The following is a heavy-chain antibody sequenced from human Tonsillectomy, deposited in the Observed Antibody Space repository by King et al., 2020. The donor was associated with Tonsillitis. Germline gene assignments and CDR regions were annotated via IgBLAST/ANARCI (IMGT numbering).Heavy chain of an antibody. Sequence: VQLVESGGGLEKPGGSLRLSCAASGFTFINAWMNWVRQAPGKGLEWVGRLRGNAQGGTTDYAAPVKGRFTISRDDSKTTLYLQMNSLQIEDTAMYYCNTVIHDSGGIDNWGQGTLVTVSS. V-gene: IGHV3-15*01. CDR3: NTVIHDSGGIDN. CDR2: LRGNAQGGTT. CDR1: GFTFINAW. D-gene: IGHD2-15*01. J-gene: IGHJ4*02.